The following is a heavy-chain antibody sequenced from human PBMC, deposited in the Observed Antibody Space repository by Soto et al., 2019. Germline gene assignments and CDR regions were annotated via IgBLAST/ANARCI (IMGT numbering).Heavy chain of an antibody. Sequence: GGSLRLSCAASGFIFKMYWMHWVRQSPGKGLVWISRIYNDGTYSDYADSVRGRFTISRDNVNDTLYLQMNNLRAEDSGLYYCTRGPRPISTGTGAYWGQGTQVTSPQ. CDR3: TRGPRPISTGTGAY. J-gene: IGHJ4*02. CDR1: GFIFKMYW. CDR2: IYNDGTYS. V-gene: IGHV3-74*01. D-gene: IGHD3-10*01.